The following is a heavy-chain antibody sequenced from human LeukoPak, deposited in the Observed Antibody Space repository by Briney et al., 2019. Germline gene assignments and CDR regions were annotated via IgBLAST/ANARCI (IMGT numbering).Heavy chain of an antibody. V-gene: IGHV4-39*02. CDR1: GGSISSSSYY. CDR3: ARDTPPDYVGNWFDP. Sequence: SETLSLTCTVSGGSISSSSYYWGWIRQPPGKGLEWIGSIYYSGSTYYNPSLKSRVTISVDTSKNQFSLKLSSVTAADTAVYYCARDTPPDYVGNWFDPWGQGTLVTVSS. J-gene: IGHJ5*02. D-gene: IGHD4-17*01. CDR2: IYYSGST.